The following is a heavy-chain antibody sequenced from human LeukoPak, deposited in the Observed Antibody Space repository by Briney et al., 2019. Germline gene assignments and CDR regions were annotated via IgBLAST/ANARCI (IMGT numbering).Heavy chain of an antibody. CDR2: IKRDESEK. J-gene: IGHJ4*02. Sequence: GGSLRVSCAASAFTFSNYWMSWVRQAPGKGLEWVANIKRDESEKFYVDSVKGRFTISRDNAKNSMFLQMNSLRAEDTAVYYCARLYSGSVRVFDSWGQGTLVTVSS. CDR1: AFTFSNYW. D-gene: IGHD6-19*01. V-gene: IGHV3-7*01. CDR3: ARLYSGSVRVFDS.